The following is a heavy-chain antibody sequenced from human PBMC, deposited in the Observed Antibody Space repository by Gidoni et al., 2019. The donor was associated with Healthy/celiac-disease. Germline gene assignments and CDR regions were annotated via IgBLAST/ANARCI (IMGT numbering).Heavy chain of an antibody. D-gene: IGHD4-17*01. CDR3: ARGNDGDYSDY. Sequence: EVQLVESGGGLVQPGGSLRLSCAASGFSFSSYEMNWVRQAPGKGLAWVSYISSSGSTMYYADSVKGRFTISRDNAKNSLYVQMNSLRAEDTAVYYCARGNDGDYSDYWGQGTLVTVSS. J-gene: IGHJ4*02. CDR1: GFSFSSYE. V-gene: IGHV3-48*03. CDR2: ISSSGSTM.